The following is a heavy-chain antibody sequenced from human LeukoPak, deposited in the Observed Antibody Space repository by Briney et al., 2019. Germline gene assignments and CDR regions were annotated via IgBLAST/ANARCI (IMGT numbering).Heavy chain of an antibody. Sequence: GGSLRLSCAASGFTFSSYAMSWVRQAPGKGLEWVSVIYSGGSTYYADSVKGRFTISRDNSKNTLYLQMNSLRAEDTAVYYCARDDLEYSYGSQYGYWGQGTLVTVSS. CDR2: IYSGGST. D-gene: IGHD5-18*01. J-gene: IGHJ4*02. CDR1: GFTFSSYA. CDR3: ARDDLEYSYGSQYGY. V-gene: IGHV3-66*01.